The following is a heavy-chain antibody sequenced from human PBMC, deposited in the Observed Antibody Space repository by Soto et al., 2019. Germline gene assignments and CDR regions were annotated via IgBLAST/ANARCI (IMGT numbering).Heavy chain of an antibody. V-gene: IGHV3-21*01. Sequence: EVQLVESGGGLVKPGGSLRLSCAASGFTFSSYSMNWVRQAPGKGLEWVSSISSSSSYIYYADSVKGRFTISRDNAKNSLYLQMNSLRAEDTAVYYCASIVVAAASGYWGQGTLVTVSS. CDR3: ASIVVAAASGY. D-gene: IGHD2-15*01. J-gene: IGHJ4*02. CDR2: ISSSSSYI. CDR1: GFTFSSYS.